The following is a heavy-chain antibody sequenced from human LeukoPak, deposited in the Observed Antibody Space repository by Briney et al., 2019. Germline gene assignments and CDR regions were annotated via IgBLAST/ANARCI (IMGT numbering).Heavy chain of an antibody. V-gene: IGHV3-30*02. CDR1: GFTFSSYG. J-gene: IGHJ3*02. CDR3: ARGLWSYYYDSSGSDAFDI. D-gene: IGHD3-22*01. Sequence: GGSLRLSCAASGFTFSSYGMHWVRQAPGKGLEWVAFIRYDGSNKYYADSVKGRFTISRDNSKNTLYLQMNSLRAEDTAVYYCARGLWSYYYDSSGSDAFDIWGQGTMVTVSS. CDR2: IRYDGSNK.